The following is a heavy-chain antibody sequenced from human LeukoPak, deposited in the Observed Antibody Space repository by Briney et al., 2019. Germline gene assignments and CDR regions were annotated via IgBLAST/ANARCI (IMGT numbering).Heavy chain of an antibody. D-gene: IGHD3-10*01. J-gene: IGHJ4*02. CDR3: ARGKGKVVRGVPTRHFDY. Sequence: VSVKVSCKASGYTFTSYDINWVRQATGQGLEWMGWMNPNSGNTGYAQKFQGRVTITRNTSISTAYMELSSLRSEDTAVYYCARGKGKVVRGVPTRHFDYWGQGTLVTVSS. CDR1: GYTFTSYD. V-gene: IGHV1-8*03. CDR2: MNPNSGNT.